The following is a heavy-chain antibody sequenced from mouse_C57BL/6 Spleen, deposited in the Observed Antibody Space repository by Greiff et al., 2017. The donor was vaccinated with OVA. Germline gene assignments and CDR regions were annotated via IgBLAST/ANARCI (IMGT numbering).Heavy chain of an antibody. CDR2: ISSGSSTI. D-gene: IGHD5-5*01. CDR1: GFTFSDYG. V-gene: IGHV5-17*01. J-gene: IGHJ3*01. CDR3: ARNLPRFAY. Sequence: EVKLMESGGGLVKPGGSLKLSCAASGFTFSDYGMHWVRQAPEKGLEWVAYISSGSSTIYYADTVKGRFTISRDNAKNTLFLQMTSLRSEDTAMYYCARNLPRFAYWGQGTLVTVSA.